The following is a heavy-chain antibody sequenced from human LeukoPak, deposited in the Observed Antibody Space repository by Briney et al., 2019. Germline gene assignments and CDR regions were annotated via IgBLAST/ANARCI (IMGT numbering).Heavy chain of an antibody. CDR1: GYTLTSYD. D-gene: IGHD2-2*01. Sequence: ASVKVSCKASGYTLTSYDINWVRQATGQGLEWMGWMNPNSGNTGYAQKFQGRVTMTRNTSISTAYMELSSLRSEDTAVYYCARGPHTAEYGSSSMAFDIWGQGTMVTVSS. J-gene: IGHJ3*02. CDR2: MNPNSGNT. V-gene: IGHV1-8*01. CDR3: ARGPHTAEYGSSSMAFDI.